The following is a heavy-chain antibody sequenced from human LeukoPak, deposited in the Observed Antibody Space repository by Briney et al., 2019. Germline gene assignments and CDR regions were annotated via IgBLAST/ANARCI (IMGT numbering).Heavy chain of an antibody. Sequence: PSETLSLTCAVSGGSISSSNWWSWVRQPPGKGLEWIGEIYHSGSTNYNPSLESRVTISVDESKNQFSLKLSSVTAADTAVYYCARGSPGPFDPWGQGTLVTVSS. V-gene: IGHV4-4*02. CDR2: IYHSGST. CDR3: ARGSPGPFDP. D-gene: IGHD6-6*01. CDR1: GGSISSSNW. J-gene: IGHJ5*02.